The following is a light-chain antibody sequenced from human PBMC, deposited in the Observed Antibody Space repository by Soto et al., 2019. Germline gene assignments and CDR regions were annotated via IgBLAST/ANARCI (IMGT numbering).Light chain of an antibody. CDR1: QRLSRNY. Sequence: EIVLTQSPGTLSLSPGERATLSCRASQRLSRNYLAWFQQTPGQAPRLLIYGASSRAPRIPDRFSGSGSGTAFTPTIPRLEPEDFAVYYCLQYGSSVWTFAQGTKVDIK. CDR3: LQYGSSVWT. V-gene: IGKV3-20*01. CDR2: GAS. J-gene: IGKJ1*01.